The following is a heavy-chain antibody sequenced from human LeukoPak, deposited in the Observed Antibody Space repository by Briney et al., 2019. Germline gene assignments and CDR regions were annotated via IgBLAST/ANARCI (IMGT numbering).Heavy chain of an antibody. CDR1: GFTFSSYW. CDR2: INSDGSST. D-gene: IGHD6-6*01. CDR3: ARAERFIAARPLDY. J-gene: IGHJ4*02. V-gene: IGHV3-74*01. Sequence: GGSLRLSSAASGFTFSSYWMHWVRQAPGKGLVWVSRINSDGSSTSYADSVKGRFTISRDNAKNTLYLQMNSLRAEDTAVYYCARAERFIAARPLDYWGQGTLVTVSS.